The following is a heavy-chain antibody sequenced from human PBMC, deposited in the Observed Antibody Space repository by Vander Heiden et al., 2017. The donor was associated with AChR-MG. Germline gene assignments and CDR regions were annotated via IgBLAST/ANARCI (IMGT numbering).Heavy chain of an antibody. J-gene: IGHJ4*02. CDR3: ARDRWGIAAAGYDY. CDR2: ISYDGSNK. Sequence: QVQLVESGGGVVQPGRSLRLSCAAAGLTFGSYAMHWVRQAPGKGLEWVAVISYDGSNKYYADSVKGRFTISRDNSKNTLYLQMNSMRAEDTAVYYCARDRWGIAAAGYDYWGQGTLVTVSS. V-gene: IGHV3-30-3*01. D-gene: IGHD6-13*01. CDR1: GLTFGSYA.